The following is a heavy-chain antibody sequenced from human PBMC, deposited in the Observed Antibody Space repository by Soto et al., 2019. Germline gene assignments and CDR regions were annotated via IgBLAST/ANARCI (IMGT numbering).Heavy chain of an antibody. D-gene: IGHD6-19*01. J-gene: IGHJ4*02. Sequence: ASVKVSCKASGYTFTSYAMHWVRQAPGQRLEWMGWINAGNGNTKYSQKFQGRVTITRDTSASTAYMELSSLRSEDTAVYYCARGPGINPGIAVAGIWGDYFDYWGQGTLVTVSS. V-gene: IGHV1-3*01. CDR1: GYTFTSYA. CDR3: ARGPGINPGIAVAGIWGDYFDY. CDR2: INAGNGNT.